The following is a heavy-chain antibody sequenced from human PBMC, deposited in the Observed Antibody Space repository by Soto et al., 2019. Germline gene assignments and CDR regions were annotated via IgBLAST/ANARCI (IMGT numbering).Heavy chain of an antibody. Sequence: ASVKVSCKAPAVSFTKYDINWVRQASGQGLEWMGWMNPYTGNADYAQKFQGRVTMTRNTSISTAYMELSGLTSEDTAVYYCARWAYYYDSSGYSWGQGTPVTVSS. CDR2: MNPYTGNA. CDR3: ARWAYYYDSSGYS. V-gene: IGHV1-8*01. D-gene: IGHD3-22*01. CDR1: AVSFTKYD. J-gene: IGHJ5*02.